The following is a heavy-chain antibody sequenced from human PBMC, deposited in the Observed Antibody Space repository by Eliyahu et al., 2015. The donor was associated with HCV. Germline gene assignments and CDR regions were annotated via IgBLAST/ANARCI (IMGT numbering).Heavy chain of an antibody. V-gene: IGHV4-59*01. CDR3: ASGGGGIAVAGTGGWFDP. D-gene: IGHD6-19*01. J-gene: IGHJ5*02. CDR2: IHYSGST. Sequence: QVQLQESGPGLVQPSETLSLTCTVSGGXXTTYYWXWIRQPPGKGLEWIGYIHYSGSTNYNPSLKSRVTISVDTSKNQFSLKLSSVTAADTAVYYCASGGGGIAVAGTGGWFDPWGQGTLVTVSS. CDR1: GGXXTTYY.